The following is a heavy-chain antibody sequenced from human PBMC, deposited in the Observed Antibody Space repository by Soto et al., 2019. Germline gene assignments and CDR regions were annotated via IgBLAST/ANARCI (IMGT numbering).Heavy chain of an antibody. Sequence: QVQLVESGGGLVKPGGSLRLLCTASGFTFTDHYITWIRQAPGKGLEWVSYINSGGSNIYYADSVRGRFTISRDNAKNSVYLQMSSLRAEDTAIYYCARDIRGANWGQGTLVIVSS. CDR3: ARDIRGAN. V-gene: IGHV3-11*01. J-gene: IGHJ4*02. CDR2: INSGGSNI. D-gene: IGHD3-10*01. CDR1: GFTFTDHY.